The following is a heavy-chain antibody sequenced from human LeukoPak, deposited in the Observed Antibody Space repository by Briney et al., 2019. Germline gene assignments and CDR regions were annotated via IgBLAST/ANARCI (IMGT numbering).Heavy chain of an antibody. V-gene: IGHV3-66*01. CDR3: AREPSFGELRAFDI. J-gene: IGHJ3*02. CDR2: IYSGGST. CDR1: GLTVSSNY. Sequence: GGSLGLSCAASGLTVSSNYMSWVRQAAWKWLECVSVIYSGGSTYYADSVKGRFTISRDNSKNTLYLQMNSLRAEDTAVYYCAREPSFGELRAFDIWGQGTMVTVSS. D-gene: IGHD3-10*01.